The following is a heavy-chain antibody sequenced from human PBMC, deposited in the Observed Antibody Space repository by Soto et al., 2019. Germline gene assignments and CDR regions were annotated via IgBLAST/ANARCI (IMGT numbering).Heavy chain of an antibody. J-gene: IGHJ6*03. CDR1: GYTFTSYG. CDR3: ARDRGPGVTNGHYYYMDV. D-gene: IGHD3-10*01. CDR2: ISAYNGNT. V-gene: IGHV1-18*01. Sequence: ASVKVSCKASGYTFTSYGISWVRQAPGQGLEWMGWISAYNGNTNYAQKLQGRVTMTTDTSTSTAYMELRSLRSDDTAVYYCARDRGPGVTNGHYYYMDVWGKGTTVTVSS.